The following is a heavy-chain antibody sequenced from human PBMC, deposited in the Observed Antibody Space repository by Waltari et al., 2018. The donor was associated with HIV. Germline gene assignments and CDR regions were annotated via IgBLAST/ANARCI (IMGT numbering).Heavy chain of an antibody. V-gene: IGHV3-66*02. CDR3: ARVTLSGYSYGWYFDY. J-gene: IGHJ4*02. CDR2: IYSGGST. CDR1: GFTVSSNY. D-gene: IGHD5-18*01. Sequence: EVQLVESGGGLVQPGGSLRLSCAASGFTVSSNYMSWVRQAPGKGLEWVSVIYSGGSTYYADSVEGRFTIARDNSKNTLYLQMNSLRAEDTSVYYCARVTLSGYSYGWYFDYWGQGTLVTVSS.